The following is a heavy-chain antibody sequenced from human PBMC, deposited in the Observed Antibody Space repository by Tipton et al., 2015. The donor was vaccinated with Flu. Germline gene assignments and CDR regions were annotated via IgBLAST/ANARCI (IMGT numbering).Heavy chain of an antibody. CDR3: ASFISEYNWNYGEGLDY. D-gene: IGHD1-7*01. V-gene: IGHV4-38-2*02. CDR2: IYHSGST. J-gene: IGHJ4*02. Sequence: LRLSCTVSGYSISSGYYWGWIRQPPGKGLEWIGSIYHSGSTYYNPSLKSRVTISVDTSKNQFSLKLSSVTAAYTAVYYCASFISEYNWNYGEGLDYWGQGTLVTVSS. CDR1: GYSISSGYY.